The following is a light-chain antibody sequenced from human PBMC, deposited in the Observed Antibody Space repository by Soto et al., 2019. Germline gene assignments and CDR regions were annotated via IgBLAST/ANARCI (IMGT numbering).Light chain of an antibody. V-gene: IGKV1-39*01. J-gene: IGKJ4*01. CDR2: AAS. Sequence: DIQMTQSPSSLSASVGDRVTITCRASQSISSYLNWYQQKPGKAPKLLIYAASSLQSGVPSRFSGSGSGTDFTLTISNLQPEDFAIYYCQQGYSTPLTFGGGTKVDIK. CDR1: QSISSY. CDR3: QQGYSTPLT.